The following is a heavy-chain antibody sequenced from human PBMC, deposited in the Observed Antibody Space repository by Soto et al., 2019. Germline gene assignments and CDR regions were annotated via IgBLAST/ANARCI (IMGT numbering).Heavy chain of an antibody. CDR1: GGTFSNDI. CDR3: VRDSPIGSTYSGYDGIDY. CDR2: IIPLLDIA. Sequence: QVQLVQSGAEVKKPGSSVKVSCKASGGTFSNDIITWMRQAPGQGLEWMGRIIPLLDIANYAQKFQGRVTITADKCTSTAYMELNSLRSEDTAVYYCVRDSPIGSTYSGYDGIDYWGQGTLVTVSS. J-gene: IGHJ4*02. D-gene: IGHD5-12*01. V-gene: IGHV1-69*08.